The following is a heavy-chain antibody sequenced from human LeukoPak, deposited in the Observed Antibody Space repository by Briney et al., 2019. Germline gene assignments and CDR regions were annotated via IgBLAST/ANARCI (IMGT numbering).Heavy chain of an antibody. J-gene: IGHJ4*02. CDR3: AKTTTGYSSGRFPGRPVDY. CDR2: IFGSGGST. D-gene: IGHD6-19*01. Sequence: GGSLRLSCAASGFTFSSYAMYWARQAPGKGLEWVSGIFGSGGSTHYADSVKGRFTISRDNSKNTVYLQMNSLRAEDTAVYYCAKTTTGYSSGRFPGRPVDYWGQGTLVTVSS. CDR1: GFTFSSYA. V-gene: IGHV3-23*01.